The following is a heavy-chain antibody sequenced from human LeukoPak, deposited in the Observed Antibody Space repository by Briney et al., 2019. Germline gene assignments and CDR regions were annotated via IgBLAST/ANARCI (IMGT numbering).Heavy chain of an antibody. Sequence: GGPLRLSCAASGFTFSSYSMNWVRQAPGKGLEWVSYISSSGSTIYYADSVQGRFNISRDNSKNSLYLQMNSLRADDTAVYYCAREPRYSYGLNGMDVWGQGTTVTVSS. CDR2: ISSSGSTI. CDR3: AREPRYSYGLNGMDV. V-gene: IGHV3-48*04. D-gene: IGHD5-18*01. J-gene: IGHJ6*02. CDR1: GFTFSSYS.